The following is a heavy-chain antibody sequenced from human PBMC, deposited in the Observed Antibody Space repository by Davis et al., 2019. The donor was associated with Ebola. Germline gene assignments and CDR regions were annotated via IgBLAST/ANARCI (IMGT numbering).Heavy chain of an antibody. V-gene: IGHV5-51*01. CDR2: IYPGDSDT. D-gene: IGHD3-3*01. CDR3: ARYDFWSDYGMDV. Sequence: GGSLRLSCKGSGYSFTSYWIGWVRQMPGKGLEWMGIIYPGDSDTRYSPSFQGQVTISADKSISTAYLQWSSLKASDTAMYYCARYDFWSDYGMDVWGQGTTVTVSS. J-gene: IGHJ6*02. CDR1: GYSFTSYW.